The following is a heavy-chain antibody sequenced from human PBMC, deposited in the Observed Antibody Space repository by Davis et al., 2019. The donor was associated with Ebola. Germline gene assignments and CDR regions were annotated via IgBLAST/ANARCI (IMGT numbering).Heavy chain of an antibody. D-gene: IGHD3-3*01. CDR2: IYHSGST. CDR3: ARGPPLTIFGVVTHYYYMDV. CDR1: GGSISSSNW. J-gene: IGHJ6*03. Sequence: SETLSLTCAVSGGSISSSNWWSWVRQPPGKGLEWIGEIYHSGSTNYNPSLQSRVTISVDKSKNQFSLKLSSVTAADTAVYYCARGPPLTIFGVVTHYYYMDVWGKGTTVTVSS. V-gene: IGHV4-4*02.